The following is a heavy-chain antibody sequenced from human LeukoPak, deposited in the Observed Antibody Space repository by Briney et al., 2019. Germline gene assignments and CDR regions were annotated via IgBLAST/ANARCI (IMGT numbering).Heavy chain of an antibody. D-gene: IGHD3-16*02. CDR1: GFTFSSYG. V-gene: IGHV3-30*18. CDR3: AKVAAMITFGGVIVTHDAFDI. J-gene: IGHJ3*02. Sequence: GGSLRLSCAASGFTFSSYGMHWVRQAPGKGLEWVAVISYDGSNKYYADSVKGRFTISRDNSKNTLYLQMNSLRAEDTAVYYCAKVAAMITFGGVIVTHDAFDIWGQGTMVTVSS. CDR2: ISYDGSNK.